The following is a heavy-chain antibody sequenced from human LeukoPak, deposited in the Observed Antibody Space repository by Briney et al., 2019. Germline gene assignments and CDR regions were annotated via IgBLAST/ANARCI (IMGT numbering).Heavy chain of an antibody. V-gene: IGHV3-30*02. CDR2: IRYDGSNK. Sequence: PGGSLRLSCAASGFTFSSYGMHWVRQAPGKGLEWVAFIRYDGSNKYYADSVKGRFTISRDNSKNTLYLQMNSLRAEDTAVYYCATPKDRDYGGNLGHFDYWGQGTLVTVSS. J-gene: IGHJ4*02. D-gene: IGHD4-23*01. CDR3: ATPKDRDYGGNLGHFDY. CDR1: GFTFSSYG.